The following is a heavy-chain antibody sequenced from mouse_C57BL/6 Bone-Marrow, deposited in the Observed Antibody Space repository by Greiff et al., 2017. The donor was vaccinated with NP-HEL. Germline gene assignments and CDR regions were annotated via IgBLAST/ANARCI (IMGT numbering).Heavy chain of an antibody. Sequence: QVQLQQPGAELVKPGASVKLSCKASGYTFTSYWMHWVKQRPGQGLEWIGMIRPNSGSTNYNEKFKSKATLTVDKSSSTAYMQLSSLTSEDSAVYYCARVGGYVGYYVDYWGQGTTLTVSS. CDR1: GYTFTSYW. CDR3: ARVGGYVGYYVDY. CDR2: IRPNSGST. J-gene: IGHJ2*01. D-gene: IGHD2-2*01. V-gene: IGHV1-64*01.